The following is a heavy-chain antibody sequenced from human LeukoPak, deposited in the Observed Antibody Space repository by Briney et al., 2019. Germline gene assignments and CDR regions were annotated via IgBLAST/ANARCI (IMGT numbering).Heavy chain of an antibody. CDR2: INTDSGNP. CDR3: AREILRFDI. CDR1: GYTFTNYD. J-gene: IGHJ3*02. Sequence: ASVKVSCKASGYTFTNYDINWVRQAPGQGLEWMGWINTDSGNPTYAQGFTGRFVFSLDSSVSTAYLQISNLMPEDTAKYYCAREILRFDIWAKGKRVIVFS. V-gene: IGHV7-4-1*02.